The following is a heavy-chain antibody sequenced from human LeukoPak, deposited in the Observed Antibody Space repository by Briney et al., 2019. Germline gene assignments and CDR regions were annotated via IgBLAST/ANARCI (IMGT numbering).Heavy chain of an antibody. CDR2: IGGSDGRT. D-gene: IGHD6-19*01. CDR3: ARDPSHGSSGWFY. V-gene: IGHV3-23*01. Sequence: GGSLRLSCAASGFTFSSHAMSWVRQAPGKGLEWLSAIGGSDGRTYYADSVKGRFIISRDNSENTLYLQINNLRAEDTAVYYCARDPSHGSSGWFYWGQGTLVTVSS. J-gene: IGHJ4*02. CDR1: GFTFSSHA.